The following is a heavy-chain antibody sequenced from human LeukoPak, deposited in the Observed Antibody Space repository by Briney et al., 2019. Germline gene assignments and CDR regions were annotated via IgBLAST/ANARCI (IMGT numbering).Heavy chain of an antibody. D-gene: IGHD3-10*01. CDR2: ISSSSSYI. V-gene: IGHV3-21*01. CDR3: ARDEVLLWFGESLSLDY. Sequence: ETLSLTCTVSGGSISSYYWSWIRQPPGKGLEWVSSISSSSSYIYYADSVKGRFTISRDNAKNSLYLQMNSLRAEDTAVYYCARDEVLLWFGESLSLDYWGQGTLVTVSS. J-gene: IGHJ4*02. CDR1: GGSISSYY.